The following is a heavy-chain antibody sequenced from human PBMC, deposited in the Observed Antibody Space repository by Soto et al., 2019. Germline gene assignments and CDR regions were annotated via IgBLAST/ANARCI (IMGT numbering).Heavy chain of an antibody. J-gene: IGHJ4*02. D-gene: IGHD5-18*01. CDR1: GFTFDDYA. CDR3: SRDPSVTAIGRADH. V-gene: IGHV3-9*01. CDR2: INWNSAVI. Sequence: GGSLRLSCVVSGFTFDDYAMHWVRQAPGGGLEWVSGINWNSAVIGYADSVKGRFTISRDNAKNALYLQMTSLRSEDTALYYCSRDPSVTAIGRADHWGQGTLVTVSS.